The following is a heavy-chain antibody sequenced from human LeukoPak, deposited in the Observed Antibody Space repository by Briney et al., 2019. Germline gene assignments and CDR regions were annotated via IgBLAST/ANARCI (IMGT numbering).Heavy chain of an antibody. V-gene: IGHV3-30*02. J-gene: IGHJ4*02. Sequence: TGGSLRLSCAASGFTVSSNYMSWVRQAPGKGLEWVAFIRYDESDKYYADSVKGRFTISRDNSKNTLTLQMNSLKTEDTSIYFCAKGAWAVDGPMGNNFASWGQGTLVTVSS. CDR1: GFTVSSNY. D-gene: IGHD6-19*01. CDR2: IRYDESDK. CDR3: AKGAWAVDGPMGNNFAS.